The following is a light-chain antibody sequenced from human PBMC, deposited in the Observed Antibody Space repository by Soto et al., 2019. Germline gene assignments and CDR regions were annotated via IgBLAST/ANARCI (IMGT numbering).Light chain of an antibody. V-gene: IGKV3-15*01. J-gene: IGKJ1*01. Sequence: EIVLTQSPGTLSLSPGERATLSCRASQTVTSTFLSWYQQKPGQAPRLLMYGASTRATDIPARFSGSGSGTEFTLTISSLQSEDFAVYYCQQYKNWLWTFGQGTKV. CDR3: QQYKNWLWT. CDR2: GAS. CDR1: QTVTST.